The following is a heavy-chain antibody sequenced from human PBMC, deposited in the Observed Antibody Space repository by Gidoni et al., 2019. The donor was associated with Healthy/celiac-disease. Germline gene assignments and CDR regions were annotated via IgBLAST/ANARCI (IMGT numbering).Heavy chain of an antibody. CDR2: ISGSGGST. D-gene: IGHD3-10*01. CDR1: GFTLSSCA. Sequence: EGQLFEAGGGLVQPGGSLRFSCAAPGFTLSSCAMSWVRQDPGKGLEWVSAISGSGGSTYYADSVKGRFTISRDNSKNTLYLQMNSLRAEDTAVYYCAKDFYGSGSYGIDYWGQGTLVTVSS. J-gene: IGHJ4*02. V-gene: IGHV3-23*01. CDR3: AKDFYGSGSYGIDY.